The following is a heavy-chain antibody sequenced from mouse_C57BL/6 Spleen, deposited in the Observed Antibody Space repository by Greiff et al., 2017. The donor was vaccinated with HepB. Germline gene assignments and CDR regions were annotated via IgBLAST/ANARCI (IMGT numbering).Heavy chain of an antibody. V-gene: IGHV2-2*01. CDR3: ARGEDWFAY. Sequence: QVHVKQSGPGLVQPSQSLSITCTVSGFSLTSYGVHWVRQSPGKGLEWLGVIWSGGSTDYNAAFISRLSISKDNSKSQVFFKMNSLQADDTAIYYCARGEDWFAYWGQGTLVTVSA. CDR2: IWSGGST. J-gene: IGHJ3*01. CDR1: GFSLTSYG.